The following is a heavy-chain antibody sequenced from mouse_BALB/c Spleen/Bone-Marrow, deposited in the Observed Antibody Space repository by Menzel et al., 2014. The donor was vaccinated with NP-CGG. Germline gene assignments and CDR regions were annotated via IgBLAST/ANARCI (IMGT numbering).Heavy chain of an antibody. CDR1: GFTFSSYG. CDR3: ARQDYDWFAC. CDR2: ISSGGSYT. V-gene: IGHV5-6*01. Sequence: DVHLVESGGDLVKPGGSLKLSWAASGFTFSSYGMSWVRQTPDKRLEWVATISSGGSYTYYPDSVKGRFTISRDNAKNTLYLQMSSLKSEDTAMYYCARQDYDWFACWGQGTLVTVSA. D-gene: IGHD2-4*01. J-gene: IGHJ3*01.